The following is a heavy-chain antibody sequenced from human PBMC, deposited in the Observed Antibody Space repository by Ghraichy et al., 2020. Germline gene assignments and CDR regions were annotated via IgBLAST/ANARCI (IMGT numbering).Heavy chain of an antibody. J-gene: IGHJ4*02. CDR2: IGYGGNMI. D-gene: IGHD2-15*01. V-gene: IGHV3-48*02. CDR3: ARSSRDLYCSVSSCYFDY. Sequence: LSLTCTASGFTFKTFGMNWVRQAPGKGLEWISYIGYGGNMISDADSVKGRFTISRDDARNSLYLQMDSLTDEDTAVYYCARSSRDLYCSVSSCYFDYWGQGALVTGSS. CDR1: GFTFKTFG.